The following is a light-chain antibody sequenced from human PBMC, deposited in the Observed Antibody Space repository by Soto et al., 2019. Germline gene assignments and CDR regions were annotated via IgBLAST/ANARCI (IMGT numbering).Light chain of an antibody. CDR3: RSYDSSLSGFV. CDR1: SSNIGAGYD. CDR2: GNS. Sequence: QSVLTQPPSVSGAPGQRVTISCTGSSSNIGAGYDVHWYQQLPGTAPKLLIYGNSNRPSGVPDRFSGSKSGTSASLAITGLQAEDEADYYCRSYDSSLSGFVFGTGTKLTVL. J-gene: IGLJ1*01. V-gene: IGLV1-40*01.